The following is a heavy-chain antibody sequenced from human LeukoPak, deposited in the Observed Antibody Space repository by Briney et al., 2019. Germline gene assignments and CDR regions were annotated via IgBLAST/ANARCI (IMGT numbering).Heavy chain of an antibody. CDR1: GFTFDDYA. D-gene: IGHD3-3*01. J-gene: IGHJ4*02. Sequence: GGSLRLSCAASGFTFDDYAMHWVRQAPGKGLEWVSGISWNSGSIGYADSVKGRFTISRDNAKNSLYLQMNSLRAEDTALYYCAKAKMAWSGYYRYYFDYWGRGTLVTVSS. CDR2: ISWNSGSI. V-gene: IGHV3-9*01. CDR3: AKAKMAWSGYYRYYFDY.